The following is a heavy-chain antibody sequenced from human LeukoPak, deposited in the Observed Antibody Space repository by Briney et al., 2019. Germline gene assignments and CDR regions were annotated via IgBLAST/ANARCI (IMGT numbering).Heavy chain of an antibody. Sequence: PGGSLRLSCVASGLNFDDYAMHWVRQAPGKGLEWVSLISGDGGSTYYADSMKGRFTVSRDNSKNSLYLQMNSLRTEDTALYYCAKDTTREGYNPFDYWGQGTLVTVSS. V-gene: IGHV3-43*02. J-gene: IGHJ4*02. CDR2: ISGDGGST. CDR1: GLNFDDYA. CDR3: AKDTTREGYNPFDY. D-gene: IGHD5-24*01.